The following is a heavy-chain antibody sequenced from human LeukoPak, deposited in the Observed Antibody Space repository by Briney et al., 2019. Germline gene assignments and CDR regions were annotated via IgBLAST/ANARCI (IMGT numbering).Heavy chain of an antibody. V-gene: IGHV4-59*01. D-gene: IGHD2-21*02. J-gene: IGHJ4*02. CDR1: GGPIGSYY. CDR3: GGGGGDSSFDY. Sequence: PSETLSLTCTVSGGPIGSYYWSWIRQPPGKGLEWIGYIYYDGTTNYNPSLKSRVTISIDTSKKQFSLDMTSVAAADPAVYYCGGGGGDSSFDYWGQGILVAVSS. CDR2: IYYDGTT.